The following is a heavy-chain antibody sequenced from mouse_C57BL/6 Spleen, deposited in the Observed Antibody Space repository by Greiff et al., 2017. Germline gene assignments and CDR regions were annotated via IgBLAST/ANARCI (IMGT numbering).Heavy chain of an antibody. J-gene: IGHJ3*01. CDR3: YTGSSYGGFAY. CDR1: GFNFKDYY. Sequence: VQLQQSGAELVRPGASVKLSCTASGFNFKDYYMHWVKQRPEQGLEWIGRIDPGDGDTEYAPKFQGKATMTADKSSNTNYLRLSSLTSEDDDVYIYYTGSSYGGFAYWGQGTLVTVSA. D-gene: IGHD1-1*01. V-gene: IGHV14-1*01. CDR2: IDPGDGDT.